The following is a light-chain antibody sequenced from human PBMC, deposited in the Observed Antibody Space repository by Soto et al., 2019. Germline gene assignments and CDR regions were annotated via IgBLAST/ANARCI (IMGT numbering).Light chain of an antibody. CDR2: GAS. Sequence: EIVMTQSPATLSVSPGGRATLSCRASQRVSSNLAWYQQKPGQAPRLLICGASTRATGIPARFSGSGSGTEFTLTISSLQSEDFAVYYCQQYHNWPPWTFGQGTKVEIK. CDR3: QQYHNWPPWT. CDR1: QRVSSN. V-gene: IGKV3-15*01. J-gene: IGKJ1*01.